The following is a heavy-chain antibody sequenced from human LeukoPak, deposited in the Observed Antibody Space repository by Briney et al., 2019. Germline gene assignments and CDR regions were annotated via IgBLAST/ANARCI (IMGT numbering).Heavy chain of an antibody. CDR1: GESFSDSY. Sequence: PSETLSLTCAVYGESFSDSYWSWIRQPPGKGLEWIGEIHHSGDTNHNPSLKSRVTISLDTSKNRFSLKLNSVTAADTATYYCARGEGGGSCYNNWGQGTQVTVSS. CDR2: IHHSGDT. D-gene: IGHD2-15*01. V-gene: IGHV4-34*01. J-gene: IGHJ4*02. CDR3: ARGEGGGSCYNN.